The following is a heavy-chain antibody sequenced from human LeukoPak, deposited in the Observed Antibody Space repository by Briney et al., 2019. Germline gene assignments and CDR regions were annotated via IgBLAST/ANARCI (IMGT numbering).Heavy chain of an antibody. J-gene: IGHJ5*02. CDR1: GYSISSGYY. CDR3: AREGTAPWFGELFDWFDP. Sequence: SETLSLTCTVSGYSISSGYYWGWIRQPPGKGLEWIGSIYHSGSTYYNPSLKSRVTISVDTSKNQFSLKLSSVTAADTAVYYCAREGTAPWFGELFDWFDPWGQGTLVTVSS. V-gene: IGHV4-38-2*02. D-gene: IGHD3-10*01. CDR2: IYHSGST.